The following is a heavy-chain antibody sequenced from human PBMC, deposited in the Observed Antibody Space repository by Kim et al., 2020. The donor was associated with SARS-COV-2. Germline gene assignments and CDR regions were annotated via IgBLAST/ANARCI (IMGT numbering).Heavy chain of an antibody. Sequence: ASVKVSCKASGYTFTSYGISWVRQAPGQGLEWMGWISAYNGNTNYAQKLQGRVTMTTDTSTSTAYMELRSLRSDDTAVYYCARELNNGYCSSTSCYSELPCYYYGMDVWGERTTVTVSS. CDR2: ISAYNGNT. CDR1: GYTFTSYG. CDR3: ARELNNGYCSSTSCYSELPCYYYGMDV. J-gene: IGHJ6*04. V-gene: IGHV1-18*01. D-gene: IGHD2-2*01.